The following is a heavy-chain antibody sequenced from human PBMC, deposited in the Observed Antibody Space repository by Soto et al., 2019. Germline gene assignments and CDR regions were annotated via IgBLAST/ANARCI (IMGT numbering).Heavy chain of an antibody. D-gene: IGHD6-13*01. J-gene: IGHJ4*02. CDR1: GFTFSIYG. CDR2: ISYDVSNK. Sequence: QVQLVESGGGVVQPGRSLRLSCAASGFTFSIYGMHWVRQAPGKGLEWVAVISYDVSNKYYADSVKGRFTISRDNSKNTLYLHMNSLRAEYTAVYYCAKSIAAPGSRDYWGQGTLVTVSS. CDR3: AKSIAAPGSRDY. V-gene: IGHV3-30*18.